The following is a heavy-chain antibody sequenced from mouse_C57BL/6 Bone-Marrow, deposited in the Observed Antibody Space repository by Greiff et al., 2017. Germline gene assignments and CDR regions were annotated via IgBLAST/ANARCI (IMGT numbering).Heavy chain of an antibody. J-gene: IGHJ1*03. CDR3: AREIYYGSSLWYFDV. V-gene: IGHV5-4*01. CDR2: ISDGGSYT. D-gene: IGHD1-1*01. Sequence: EVQVVESGGGLVKPGGSLKLSCAASGFTFSSYAMSWVRQTPEKRLEWVATISDGGSYTYYPHTVKGRFTFSRDNAKNNLYLQMSHLKSEDTAMYYCAREIYYGSSLWYFDVWGTGTTVTVSS. CDR1: GFTFSSYA.